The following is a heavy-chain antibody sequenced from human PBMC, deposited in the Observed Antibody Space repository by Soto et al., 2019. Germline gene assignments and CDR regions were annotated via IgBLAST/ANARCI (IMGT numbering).Heavy chain of an antibody. Sequence: EVHLVESGGGLVQPGGSLRLSCAASGFTFSNSWMHWVRQAPGKGLVWVSRIKSDGTYTNYANSVKVRFTISRDNAGTTLYLQMHSLRVEDTAVYVCATGERGYLRTGYWGQGTQVTVSS. CDR2: IKSDGTYT. J-gene: IGHJ4*02. CDR3: ATGERGYLRTGY. D-gene: IGHD5-12*01. V-gene: IGHV3-74*01. CDR1: GFTFSNSW.